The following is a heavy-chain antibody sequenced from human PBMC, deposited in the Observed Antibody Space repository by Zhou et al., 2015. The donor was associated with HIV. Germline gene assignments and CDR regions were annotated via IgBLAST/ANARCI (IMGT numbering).Heavy chain of an antibody. CDR3: ATAVRLGELSHAFDI. CDR1: GYTFNKFA. D-gene: IGHD3-16*02. J-gene: IGHJ3*02. V-gene: IGHV1-3*04. Sequence: QAHLVQSGAEEKKPGDSVKVSCKASGYTFNKFAIHWVRQAPGQRPEWMAWINTGNGNTKYSQKFQGRVTITRDTSASTAYMELSSLRSEDTAVYYCATAVRLGELSHAFDIWGQGTMVTVSS. CDR2: INTGNGNT.